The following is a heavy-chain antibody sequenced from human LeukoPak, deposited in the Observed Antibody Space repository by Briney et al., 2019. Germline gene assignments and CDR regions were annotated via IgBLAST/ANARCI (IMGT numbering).Heavy chain of an antibody. D-gene: IGHD3-10*01. CDR1: SGSIRSHIHY. V-gene: IGHV4-39*01. Sequence: SETLSLTCLVSSGSIRSHIHYWGWIRQPPGKGLEWIGSISHSGTTDYNPSLKSRVTISVDTSKNQFSLMVKSMTAADTAMYYCARRMVGSESYRARGGSYNWFDPWGPGTLVTVSS. CDR2: ISHSGTT. CDR3: ARRMVGSESYRARGGSYNWFDP. J-gene: IGHJ5*02.